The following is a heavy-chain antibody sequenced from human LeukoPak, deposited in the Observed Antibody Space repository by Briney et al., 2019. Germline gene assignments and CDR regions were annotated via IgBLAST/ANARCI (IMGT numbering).Heavy chain of an antibody. CDR3: ARRGPPEGSYGNWIDP. V-gene: IGHV3-30*19. CDR1: GFTFTTYG. Sequence: GGSLRLSCVASGFTFTTYGMHWVRQSPGKGLEWVAAIQNDGRNEYYAESVKGRFTISRDKSRNTLYLQMNSLRVDHTAVYYCARRGPPEGSYGNWIDPWGQGTLVTVSS. D-gene: IGHD3-10*01. J-gene: IGHJ5*02. CDR2: IQNDGRNE.